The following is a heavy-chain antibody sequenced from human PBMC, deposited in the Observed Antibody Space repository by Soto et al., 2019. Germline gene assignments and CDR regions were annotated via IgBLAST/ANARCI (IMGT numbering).Heavy chain of an antibody. CDR1: EASIGVFY. D-gene: IGHD1-1*01. V-gene: IGHV4-4*07. Sequence: PSEALGVTCTVSEASIGVFYWSWIRKSAGKGLEWIGRIHATGTTDYNPSLKSRVMMSVDTSKKQFSLKLRSVTAADTALYYCVRDGTKNLRDWFDPWGQGISVTVSS. CDR3: VRDGTKNLRDWFDP. J-gene: IGHJ5*02. CDR2: IHATGTT.